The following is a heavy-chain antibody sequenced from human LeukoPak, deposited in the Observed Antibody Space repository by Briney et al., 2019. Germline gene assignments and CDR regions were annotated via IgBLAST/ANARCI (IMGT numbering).Heavy chain of an antibody. D-gene: IGHD2-15*01. J-gene: IGHJ4*02. CDR1: GYTFTSYG. CDR2: ISAYNGNT. Sequence: ASVKVSCKASGYTFTSYGISWVRQAPGQGLEWMGWISAYNGNTNYAQKLQGRVTMTTDTSTSTAYMELRSLRSDDTAAYYCARDKVHCSGGSCYAKYYFDYWGQGTLVTVSS. V-gene: IGHV1-18*04. CDR3: ARDKVHCSGGSCYAKYYFDY.